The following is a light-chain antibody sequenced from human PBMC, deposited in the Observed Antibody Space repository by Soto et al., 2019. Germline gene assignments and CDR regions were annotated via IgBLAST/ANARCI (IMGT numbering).Light chain of an antibody. CDR3: QQRSNWPRT. Sequence: EIVLTQSPGTLSLSPGEKAILSCRASQSIAPNYLAWYQQKPGQAPRLLIYGASNRATGIPDRFSGSGSGTDFTLTISSLEPEDFAVYYCQQRSNWPRTFGQGTKVDIK. CDR2: GAS. J-gene: IGKJ1*01. V-gene: IGKV3-11*01. CDR1: QSIAPNY.